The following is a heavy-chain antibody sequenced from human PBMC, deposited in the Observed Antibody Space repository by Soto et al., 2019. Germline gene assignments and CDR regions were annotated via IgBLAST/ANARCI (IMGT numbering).Heavy chain of an antibody. J-gene: IGHJ3*02. V-gene: IGHV3-33*01. CDR3: ARDSTAAFDI. CDR1: GFTFSSYG. CDR2: IWYDGSNK. Sequence: PGGSLRLSCAASGFTFSSYGMHWVRQAPGEGLEWVAVIWYDGSNKYYADSVKGRFTISRDNSKNTLYLQMNSLRAEDTAVYYCARDSTAAFDIWGQGTMVTVSS. D-gene: IGHD2-2*01.